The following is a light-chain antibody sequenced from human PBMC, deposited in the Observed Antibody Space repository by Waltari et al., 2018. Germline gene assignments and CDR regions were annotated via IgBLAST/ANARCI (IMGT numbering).Light chain of an antibody. J-gene: IGKJ1*01. Sequence: DIVLTQSPATLSLSPGESGTLSCRARQRGSRHFAWYQQKPGQAPRRLIYGTSARATGIPSRFRGSGSGTEFNLTISSLQSEDSAVYYCQQYETFGQGTKVEIK. CDR2: GTS. CDR1: QRGSRH. CDR3: QQYET. V-gene: IGKV3-15*01.